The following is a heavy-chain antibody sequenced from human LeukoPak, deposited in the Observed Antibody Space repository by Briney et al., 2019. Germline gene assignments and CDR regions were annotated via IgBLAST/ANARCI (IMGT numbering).Heavy chain of an antibody. V-gene: IGHV1-18*01. CDR1: GYTFTSYG. J-gene: IGHJ4*02. CDR3: AAIGYCSGGSCSEL. CDR2: ISAYNGNT. D-gene: IGHD2-15*01. Sequence: GASVKVSCKASGYTFTSYGISWVRQAPGQGLEWMGWISAYNGNTNYAQKLQGRVTMTTDASTSTAYMELRSLRSDDTAVYYCAAIGYCSGGSCSELWGQGTLVTVSS.